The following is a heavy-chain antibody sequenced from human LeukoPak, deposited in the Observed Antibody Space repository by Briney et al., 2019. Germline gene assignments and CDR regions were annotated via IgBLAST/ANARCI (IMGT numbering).Heavy chain of an antibody. CDR2: ISGSGGST. D-gene: IGHD3-10*01. J-gene: IGHJ4*02. V-gene: IGHV3-23*01. CDR3: AKIIKVWITMVRGPPDY. Sequence: PGGSLRLSCAASGFTFSSYAMSWVRQAPGKGLEWVSAISGSGGSTYYADSVKGRFTISRDNSKNTLYLQMNSLRAEDTAVYYCAKIIKVWITMVRGPPDYWGQGTLVTVSS. CDR1: GFTFSSYA.